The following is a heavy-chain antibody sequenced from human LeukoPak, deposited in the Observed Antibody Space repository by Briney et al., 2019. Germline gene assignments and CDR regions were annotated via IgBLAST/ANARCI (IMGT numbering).Heavy chain of an antibody. V-gene: IGHV3-21*01. CDR2: ISSSSSYI. D-gene: IGHD4-17*01. CDR1: GFTFSSYS. Sequence: GGSLRLSCAASGFTFSSYSMNWVRQAPGKGLEWVSSISSSSSYIYCADSVKGRFTISRDNAKNSLYLQMNSLRAEDTAVYYCARDGDTYGDYHYFDYWGQGTLVTVSS. CDR3: ARDGDTYGDYHYFDY. J-gene: IGHJ4*02.